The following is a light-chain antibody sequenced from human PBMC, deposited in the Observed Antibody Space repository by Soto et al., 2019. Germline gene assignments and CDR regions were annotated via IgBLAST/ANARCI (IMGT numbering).Light chain of an antibody. V-gene: IGKV3-20*01. CDR1: QAVRSNY. CDR3: QQVSSHPIT. J-gene: IGKJ4*01. CDR2: EAS. Sequence: VLTQSPDTMSLSSGARTTLSCRTSQAVRSNYVAWYQQKPGQATRLLIDEASSRATSIPDRFSGGASAADFTLTISRLEADDVAVYCCQQVSSHPITFGGGTRVEIK.